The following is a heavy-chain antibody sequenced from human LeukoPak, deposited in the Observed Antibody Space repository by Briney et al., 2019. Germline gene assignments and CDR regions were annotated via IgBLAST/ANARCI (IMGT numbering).Heavy chain of an antibody. D-gene: IGHD3-22*01. CDR3: ARVLGSSGYYRYYYGMDV. V-gene: IGHV4-59*01. CDR1: GGSISSYC. Sequence: SETLSLTCTVSGGSISSYCWSWIRQPPGKGLEWIGYIYYSGSTNYNPSLKSRVTISVDTSKNQFSLKLSSVTAADTAVCYCARVLGSSGYYRYYYGMDVWGQGTTVTVSS. CDR2: IYYSGST. J-gene: IGHJ6*02.